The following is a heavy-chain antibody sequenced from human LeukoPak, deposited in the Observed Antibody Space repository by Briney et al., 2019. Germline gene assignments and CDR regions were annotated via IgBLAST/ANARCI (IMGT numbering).Heavy chain of an antibody. CDR2: TRNKANSYTT. J-gene: IGHJ6*02. Sequence: RGGLRLSCAAPGYAFSDHYMDWVRQAPGKGLGWVGRTRNKANSYTTEYAASVKGRFTISRDDSKNSLYLQMNSLKTEDTAVYYCARGGGGGGNAVGMDVWGQGTTVTVSS. CDR3: ARGGGGGGNAVGMDV. V-gene: IGHV3-72*01. CDR1: GYAFSDHY. D-gene: IGHD2-15*01.